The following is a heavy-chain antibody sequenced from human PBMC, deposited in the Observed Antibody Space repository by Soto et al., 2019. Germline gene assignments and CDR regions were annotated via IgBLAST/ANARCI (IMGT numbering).Heavy chain of an antibody. CDR1: GGSISSSSCY. Sequence: PSETLSLTCTVSGGSISSSSCYWGWIRQPPGKGLEWIGRIYYSGSTYYNPSLKSRVTISVDTSKNQFSLKLSSVTAADTAVYYFARLGIAGSPFDYRGQGTLVTVSS. CDR3: ARLGIAGSPFDY. CDR2: IYYSGST. D-gene: IGHD2-15*01. V-gene: IGHV4-39*01. J-gene: IGHJ4*02.